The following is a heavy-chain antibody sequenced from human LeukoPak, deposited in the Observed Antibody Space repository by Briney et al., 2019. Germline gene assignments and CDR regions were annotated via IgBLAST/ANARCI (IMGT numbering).Heavy chain of an antibody. D-gene: IGHD1-26*01. J-gene: IGHJ4*02. CDR2: IRNKANNYNT. Sequence: GGSLRLSCAASGFTFSDPDMDWVRQAPGKGLEWVGRIRNKANNYNTEYAASVRGRFTISRDDSKNSVYLQMNSLRIEDTAVYYCTRLVGANFWGQGILVTVSS. V-gene: IGHV3-72*01. CDR3: TRLVGANF. CDR1: GFTFSDPD.